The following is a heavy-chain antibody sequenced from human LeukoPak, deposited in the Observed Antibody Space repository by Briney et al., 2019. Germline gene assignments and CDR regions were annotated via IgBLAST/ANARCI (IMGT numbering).Heavy chain of an antibody. V-gene: IGHV3-7*01. Sequence: PGGSLRLSCAASGFTFSNAWMSWVRQAPGKGLEWVANIKQDGSEKYYVDSVKGRFTISRDNAKNSLYLQMNSLRAEDTAVYYCARDSVSSYRYCSGGSCANPVSYWGQGTLVTVSS. CDR2: IKQDGSEK. CDR1: GFTFSNAW. CDR3: ARDSVSSYRYCSGGSCANPVSY. J-gene: IGHJ4*02. D-gene: IGHD2-15*01.